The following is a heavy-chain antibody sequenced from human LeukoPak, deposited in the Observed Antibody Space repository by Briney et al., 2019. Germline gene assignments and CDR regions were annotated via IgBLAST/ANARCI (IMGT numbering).Heavy chain of an antibody. J-gene: IGHJ4*02. CDR3: AVLRWQRKTWTAAPFDY. CDR2: IYYSGST. V-gene: IGHV4-59*01. Sequence: SETLSLTCTVSGGSISNYYWSWIRQPPGKGLEWIGYIYYSGSTNYNPSLKSRVTISVDTSKNQFSLKLSSVTAADTAVYYCAVLRWQRKTWTAAPFDYWGQGTLVTVSS. CDR1: GGSISNYY. D-gene: IGHD4-23*01.